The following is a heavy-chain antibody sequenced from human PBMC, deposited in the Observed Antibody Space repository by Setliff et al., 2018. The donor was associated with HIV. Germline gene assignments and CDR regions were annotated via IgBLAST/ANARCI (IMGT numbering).Heavy chain of an antibody. V-gene: IGHV4-4*02. J-gene: IGHJ5*02. Sequence: SETLSLTCAVSGGPLNSRNWWSWVRQPPGKGLEWIGEVFHSGSANSNASLRSRVMISVDTSKNQFSLKLSAVTAADTAVYYCARDHVFGSRTGFNPWGPGILVTVSS. D-gene: IGHD3-10*01. CDR2: VFHSGSA. CDR3: ARDHVFGSRTGFNP. CDR1: GGPLNSRNW.